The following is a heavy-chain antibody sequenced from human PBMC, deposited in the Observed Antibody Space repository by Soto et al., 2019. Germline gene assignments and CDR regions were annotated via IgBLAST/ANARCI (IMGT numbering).Heavy chain of an antibody. J-gene: IGHJ4*02. CDR3: VNMMIARGAFDF. V-gene: IGHV3-64D*06. D-gene: IGHD2-21*01. Sequence: GGSLRLSCSASGFAFSSYAMRWVRQTPGKGLEYVSAISPQGGSTYYADSVKGRFTISRDDSKNTVYLQMSSLRPDDTAVYYCVNMMIARGAFDFWGQGTLVTVSS. CDR1: GFAFSSYA. CDR2: ISPQGGST.